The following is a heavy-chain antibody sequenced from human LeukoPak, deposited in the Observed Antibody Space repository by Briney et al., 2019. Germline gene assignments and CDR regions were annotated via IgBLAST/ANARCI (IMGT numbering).Heavy chain of an antibody. CDR3: ARVKGSNWFDP. CDR1: GVSISIYY. CDR2: IYNSEST. D-gene: IGHD6-6*01. J-gene: IGHJ5*02. V-gene: IGHV4-59*01. Sequence: PSETLSLTCTVSGVSISIYYRSWIRQPPGKGLEWIGYIYNSESTYYNPSLKSRVTISLDTSKNQFSLRLNSVTAADTAVYYCARVKGSNWFDPWGQGTLVTVSS.